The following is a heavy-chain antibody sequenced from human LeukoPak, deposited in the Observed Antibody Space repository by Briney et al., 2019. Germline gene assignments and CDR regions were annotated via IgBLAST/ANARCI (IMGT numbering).Heavy chain of an antibody. CDR1: GGSISSSSYY. CDR3: ARQRRYCSGTSCYAFDY. Sequence: SSETLSLTCTVSGGSISSSSYYWGWIRQPPGKGLEWIGSIYYSGSTYYNPSPKSRVTISVDTSKNQFSLKLSSVTAADTAVYYCARQRRYCSGTSCYAFDYWGQGTLVTVSS. CDR2: IYYSGST. V-gene: IGHV4-39*01. D-gene: IGHD2-2*01. J-gene: IGHJ4*02.